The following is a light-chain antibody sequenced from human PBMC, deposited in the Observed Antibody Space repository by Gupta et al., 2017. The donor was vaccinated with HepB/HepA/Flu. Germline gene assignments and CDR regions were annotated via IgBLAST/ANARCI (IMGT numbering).Light chain of an antibody. CDR3: SSYTSSSTLV. CDR2: DVG. V-gene: IGLV2-14*01. Sequence: SALTQPPSGSGPLGQSTTISCTGAISDVGGYNYVSWYQQHPDKPPKLMIYDVGNRPSGVSNRFSGSKAGNTASLTISGLQAEDEADYYCSSYTSSSTLVFGGGTKLTVL. CDR1: ISDVGGYNY. J-gene: IGLJ3*02.